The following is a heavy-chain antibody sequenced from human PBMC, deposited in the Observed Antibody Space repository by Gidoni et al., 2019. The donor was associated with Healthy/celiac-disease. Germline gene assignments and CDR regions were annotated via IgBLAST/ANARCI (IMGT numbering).Heavy chain of an antibody. D-gene: IGHD6-13*01. Sequence: GLEWIGSIYYSGSTYYNPSLKSRVTISVDTSKNQFSLKLSSVTAADTAVYYCARLSIAAAGTGYWGQGTLVTVSS. CDR3: ARLSIAAAGTGY. J-gene: IGHJ4*02. V-gene: IGHV4-39*01. CDR2: IYYSGST.